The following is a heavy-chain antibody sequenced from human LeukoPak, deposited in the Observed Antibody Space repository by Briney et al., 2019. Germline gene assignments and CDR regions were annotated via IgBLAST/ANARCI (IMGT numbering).Heavy chain of an antibody. Sequence: GGSLRLSCAASGFTFSSYAMSWVRQAPGKGLEWVAVVSDDGSNTHYADFVKGRFTISRDNSKNMLYLQMNSLRAEDTAVYYCAKGPRAIPPEYYFDYWGQGTLVTVSS. CDR3: AKGPRAIPPEYYFDY. CDR1: GFTFSSYA. J-gene: IGHJ4*02. V-gene: IGHV3-30*18. D-gene: IGHD2-21*01. CDR2: VSDDGSNT.